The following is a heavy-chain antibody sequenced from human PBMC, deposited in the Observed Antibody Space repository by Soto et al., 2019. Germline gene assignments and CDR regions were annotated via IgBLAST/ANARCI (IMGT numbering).Heavy chain of an antibody. CDR2: ISTRSNSI. J-gene: IGHJ4*02. Sequence: EVQLVESGGGLVQPGGSLRLSCAASGFTFGSYSLNWVRQAPGKGLEWVSYISTRSNSIYYADSVKGRFTTSRDNAKNSLVLQMNNLRDEDMAVYFCARARNIGAYSPFDYWGRGTLVTVSS. CDR1: GFTFGSYS. D-gene: IGHD2-21*01. CDR3: ARARNIGAYSPFDY. V-gene: IGHV3-48*02.